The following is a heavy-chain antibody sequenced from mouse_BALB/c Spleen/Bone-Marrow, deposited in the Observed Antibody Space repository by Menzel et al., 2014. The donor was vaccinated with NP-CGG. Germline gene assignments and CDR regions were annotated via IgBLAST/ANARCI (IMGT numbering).Heavy chain of an antibody. V-gene: IGHV1-14*01. CDR1: GYTFTSYV. CDR2: FNPYNDGP. CDR3: AIHEGYFDY. J-gene: IGHJ2*01. Sequence: VQLKESGPELVKPGASVEMSCKASGYTFTSYVMHWVKQKPGQGLEWIGYFNPYNDGPKYNEKFKGKATLTSDKSSSTAYMELSRLTSEDSAVYYCAIHEGYFDYWGQGTTLTVSS.